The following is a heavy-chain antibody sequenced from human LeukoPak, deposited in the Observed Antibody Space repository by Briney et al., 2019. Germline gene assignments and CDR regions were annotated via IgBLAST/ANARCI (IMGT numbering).Heavy chain of an antibody. CDR1: GYTFTSYY. D-gene: IGHD6-6*01. Sequence: ASVKVSCKASGYTFTSYYMHWVRQAPGQGLEWMGIINPSGGSTSYAQKFQGRVTMTRDMSTSTVYMELSSLRSEGTAVYYCARDRNSSSSYYYYYYMDVWGKGTTVTVSS. J-gene: IGHJ6*03. CDR2: INPSGGST. V-gene: IGHV1-46*01. CDR3: ARDRNSSSSYYYYYYMDV.